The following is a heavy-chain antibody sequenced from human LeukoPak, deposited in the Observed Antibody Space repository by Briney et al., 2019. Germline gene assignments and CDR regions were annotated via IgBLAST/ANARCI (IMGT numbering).Heavy chain of an antibody. CDR3: ARENYGDYPPFGNWFDP. D-gene: IGHD4-17*01. J-gene: IGHJ5*02. V-gene: IGHV5-51*01. CDR2: IYPGDSDT. Sequence: GESLKISCKGSGYSFTSYWIGWVRQMPGKGLEWMGNIYPGDSDTRYSPSFQGQVTISADRSISTAYLQWSSLKASDTAVYYCARENYGDYPPFGNWFDPWGQGTLVTVSS. CDR1: GYSFTSYW.